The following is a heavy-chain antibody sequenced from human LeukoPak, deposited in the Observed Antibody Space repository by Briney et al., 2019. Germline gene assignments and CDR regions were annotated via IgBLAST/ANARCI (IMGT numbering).Heavy chain of an antibody. CDR3: ARGTRLYPYYYYYYMDV. J-gene: IGHJ6*03. D-gene: IGHD3-16*02. CDR1: GGSLSDDY. Sequence: SETLSLTCDFYGGSLSDDYWSWVRQPPGKGLEWIGEMNHSGSTNYNPSLKSRVTISVDTSKNQFSLKLSSVTAADTAVYYCARGTRLYPYYYYYYMDVWDKGTTVTVSS. V-gene: IGHV4-34*01. CDR2: MNHSGST.